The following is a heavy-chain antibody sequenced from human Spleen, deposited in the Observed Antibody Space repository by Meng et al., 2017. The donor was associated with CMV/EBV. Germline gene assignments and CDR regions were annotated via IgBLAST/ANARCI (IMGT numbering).Heavy chain of an antibody. D-gene: IGHD2-2*01. CDR1: GGSISSSSYY. V-gene: IGHV4-39*01. CDR3: ARYIRYCSSTNCPSPFDY. Sequence: GSLRLSCTVSGGSISSSSYYWGWIRQPPGKGLEWIGSMFYSGSTLYNPSLKSRVTISVDTSKNQFSLKLSSVTAADTAVYYCARYIRYCSSTNCPSPFDYWGQGTLVTVSS. J-gene: IGHJ4*02. CDR2: MFYSGST.